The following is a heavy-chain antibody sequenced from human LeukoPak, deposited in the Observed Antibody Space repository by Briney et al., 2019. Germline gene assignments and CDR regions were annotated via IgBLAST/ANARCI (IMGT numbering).Heavy chain of an antibody. Sequence: PGGSLRLSCAASGFTFSSYSMNWVRQAPGKGLEWVSYISSSSSTIYYADSVKGRFTISRDNAKNSLYLQMNSLRAEDTAVYYCARDFGCGGDCQSPYYFDYWGQGTLVTVSS. CDR1: GFTFSSYS. D-gene: IGHD2-21*02. V-gene: IGHV3-48*01. CDR3: ARDFGCGGDCQSPYYFDY. CDR2: ISSSSSTI. J-gene: IGHJ4*02.